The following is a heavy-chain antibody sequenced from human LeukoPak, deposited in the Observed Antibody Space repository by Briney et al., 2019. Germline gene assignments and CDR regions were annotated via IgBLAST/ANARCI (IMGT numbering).Heavy chain of an antibody. D-gene: IGHD6-19*01. J-gene: IGHJ4*02. CDR1: GFTFSSYA. Sequence: GGSLRLSCAASGFTFSSYAMHWVRQAPGKGLEWVAVISYDGSNKYYADSVKGRFTISRDNSKNTLYLQMNSLRAEDTAVYYCAKSPFAGIAVAGIFDYWGQGTLVTVSS. V-gene: IGHV3-30-3*02. CDR3: AKSPFAGIAVAGIFDY. CDR2: ISYDGSNK.